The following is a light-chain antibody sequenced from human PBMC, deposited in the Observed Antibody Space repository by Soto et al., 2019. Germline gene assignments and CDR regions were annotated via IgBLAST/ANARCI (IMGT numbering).Light chain of an antibody. CDR1: QSVSSN. V-gene: IGKV3-15*01. Sequence: IVMTPSPATLSVSPVERATLSCRASQSVSSNLAWYQQKPGQAPRLLIYGASTRATGIQDRFSGSGSGTEFTLTISSLQSEDFAVYYCQQYNDWWTFGQGTKVDIK. J-gene: IGKJ1*01. CDR2: GAS. CDR3: QQYNDWWT.